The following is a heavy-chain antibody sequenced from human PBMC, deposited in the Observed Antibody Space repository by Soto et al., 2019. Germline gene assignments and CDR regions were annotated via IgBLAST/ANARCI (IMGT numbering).Heavy chain of an antibody. J-gene: IGHJ5*02. CDR1: GGTFSSYA. Sequence: SVKVSCKASGGTFSSYAISWVRQAPGQGLEWMGGIIPIFGTANYAQKFQGRVTITADESTSTAYMELSSLRSEDTAVYYCARDQNYDFWSGYSFDPWGQGTLVNVSS. D-gene: IGHD3-3*01. CDR3: ARDQNYDFWSGYSFDP. V-gene: IGHV1-69*13. CDR2: IIPIFGTA.